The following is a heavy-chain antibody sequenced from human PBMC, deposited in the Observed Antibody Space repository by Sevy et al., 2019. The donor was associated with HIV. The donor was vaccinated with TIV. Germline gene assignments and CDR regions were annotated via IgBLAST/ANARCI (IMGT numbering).Heavy chain of an antibody. D-gene: IGHD3-16*01. CDR2: MYYSGST. V-gene: IGHV4-59*01. CDR3: ARGGGLTDYGMDV. CDR1: GGSISPYY. J-gene: IGHJ6*02. Sequence: SETLSLTCTVSGGSISPYYWNWIRQPPGKGPEWIGYMYYSGSTKYNPSFKSRVTISVDTSKNQFSVKLSSVTAADTAVYYCARGGGLTDYGMDVWGQGTTVTVSS.